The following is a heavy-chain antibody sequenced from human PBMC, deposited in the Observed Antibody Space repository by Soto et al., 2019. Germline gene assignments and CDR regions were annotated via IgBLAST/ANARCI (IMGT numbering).Heavy chain of an antibody. Sequence: SQNTSCKGPGYRFTSYWIGWVRQMPGKGLEWVGIIYPGDSDARYSPSFQGQVTISVDKSNNTAYLHWSRLKAPDTAIYYCARQSDYSGAYWPYWGQGTLVTVSS. CDR3: ARQSDYSGAYWPY. CDR1: GYRFTSYW. D-gene: IGHD1-26*01. V-gene: IGHV5-51*01. CDR2: IYPGDSDA. J-gene: IGHJ4*02.